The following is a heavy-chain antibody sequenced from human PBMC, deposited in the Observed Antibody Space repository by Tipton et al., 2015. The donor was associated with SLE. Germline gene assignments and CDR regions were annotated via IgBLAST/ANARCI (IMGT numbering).Heavy chain of an antibody. CDR1: GFTFSTYA. V-gene: IGHV3-30*04. D-gene: IGHD2-15*01. CDR3: ARDGYCSGVNCFPGAYFDY. CDR2: ISYDGTTE. Sequence: SLRLSCAASGFTFSTYAVYWVRQAPGKGLEWVAAISYDGTTESYADSVKGRFTISRDNSENTLYLQMNSLRAEDTAVYYCARDGYCSGVNCFPGAYFDYWGQGTLVTVSS. J-gene: IGHJ4*02.